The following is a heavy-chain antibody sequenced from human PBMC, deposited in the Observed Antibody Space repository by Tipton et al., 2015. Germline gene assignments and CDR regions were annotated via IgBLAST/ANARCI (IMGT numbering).Heavy chain of an antibody. Sequence: TLSLTCSVSSDSISKYYWSWIRQPPGKELEWIGYIQYSGSTNYNPSLKSRVTISVDTSKTQFSLQLNSVTPEDTAVYYCARDWFGRFLDYWGQGTLVTVSS. CDR1: SDSISKYY. V-gene: IGHV4-59*12. CDR3: ARDWFGRFLDY. D-gene: IGHD3-16*01. J-gene: IGHJ4*02. CDR2: IQYSGST.